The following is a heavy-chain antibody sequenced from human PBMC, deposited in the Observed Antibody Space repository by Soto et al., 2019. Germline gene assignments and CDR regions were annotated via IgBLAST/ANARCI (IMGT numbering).Heavy chain of an antibody. J-gene: IGHJ6*02. D-gene: IGHD2-8*01. V-gene: IGHV5-10-1*01. CDR1: GYSFTSYW. CDR3: AXHYICTSGNCYYYGMDV. Sequence: PGESLKISCKGSGYSFTSYWISWVRQMPGKGLEWMGRIDPSDSYINYSPSFQGHVTISADKSINTAYLQWSSLKASDTAMYYCAXHYICTSGNCYYYGMDVWGQGTTVTVSS. CDR2: IDPSDSYI.